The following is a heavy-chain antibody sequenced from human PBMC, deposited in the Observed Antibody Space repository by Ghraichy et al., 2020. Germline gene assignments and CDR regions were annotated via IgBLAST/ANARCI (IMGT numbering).Heavy chain of an antibody. J-gene: IGHJ4*02. V-gene: IGHV3-21*06. CDR1: GFSFSAHL. CDR3: AGDIVGSRPFDY. D-gene: IGHD1-26*01. Sequence: GGSLRLSCAASGFSFSAHLMSWVRQAPGKGLEWVSSISSRSGYIYYADSVKGRFTISRDNAKNSLYLQMNSLGAEDTAVYYCAGDIVGSRPFDYWGQGTLVTVSS. CDR2: ISSRSGYI.